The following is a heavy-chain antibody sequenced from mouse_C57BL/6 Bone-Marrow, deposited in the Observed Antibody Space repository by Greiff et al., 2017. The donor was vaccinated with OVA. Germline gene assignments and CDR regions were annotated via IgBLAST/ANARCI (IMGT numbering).Heavy chain of an antibody. J-gene: IGHJ2*01. Sequence: EVQRVESGGGLVKPGGSLKLSCAASGFTFSSYAMSWVRQTPEKRLEWVATISDGGSYTYYPDNVKGRFTISRDNAKNNLYLQMSQLKSEYTAMYYCARDHYGLFDYWGQGTTLTVSS. CDR2: ISDGGSYT. CDR3: ARDHYGLFDY. CDR1: GFTFSSYA. D-gene: IGHD1-2*01. V-gene: IGHV5-4*01.